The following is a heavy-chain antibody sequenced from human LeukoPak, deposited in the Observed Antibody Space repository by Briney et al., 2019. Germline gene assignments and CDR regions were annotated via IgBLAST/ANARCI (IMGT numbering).Heavy chain of an antibody. D-gene: IGHD5-18*01. CDR3: ARQPGYSYGVYYFDY. Sequence: SGTLSLTCAVSGYSISSGYYWGWIRQPPGKGLEWIGSIYHSGSTYYNPSLKSRVTISVDTSKNQFSLKLSSVTAADTAVYYCARQPGYSYGVYYFDYWGQGTLVTVSS. V-gene: IGHV4-38-2*01. CDR2: IYHSGST. CDR1: GYSISSGYY. J-gene: IGHJ4*02.